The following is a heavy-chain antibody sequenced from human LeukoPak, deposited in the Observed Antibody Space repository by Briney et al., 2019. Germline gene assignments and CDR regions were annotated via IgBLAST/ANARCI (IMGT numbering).Heavy chain of an antibody. CDR1: GGSISSYY. D-gene: IGHD3-22*01. CDR3: ARHFDSSGYYYLVFDP. J-gene: IGHJ5*02. V-gene: IGHV4-59*08. Sequence: PSETLSLTCTVSGGSISSYYWTWIRQPPGKGLEWIGYIYDSGSTINNPSRKSRTTNYNPSLKSRVTISVDTSKNQISLRLSSVTAADTAVYYCARHFDSSGYYYLVFDPWGQGTLVTVSS. CDR2: IYDSGSTINNPSRKSRTT.